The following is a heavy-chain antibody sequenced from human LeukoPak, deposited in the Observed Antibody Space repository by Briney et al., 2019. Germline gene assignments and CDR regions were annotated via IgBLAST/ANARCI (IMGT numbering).Heavy chain of an antibody. CDR1: GYRFTNSW. CDR3: ARTSPHVWFDP. Sequence: GESLQISCKGSGYRFTNSWIAWVRQMPGKGLEWMGMIYIGDSDTRYSPSFQGQVNISADRSINTAYLEWSRLKASDTAMYYCARTSPHVWFDPWGQGTLVIVSS. CDR2: IYIGDSDT. V-gene: IGHV5-51*01. J-gene: IGHJ5*02. D-gene: IGHD3-10*02.